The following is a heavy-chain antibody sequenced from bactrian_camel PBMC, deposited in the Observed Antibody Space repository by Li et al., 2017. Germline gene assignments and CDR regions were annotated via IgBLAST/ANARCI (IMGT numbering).Heavy chain of an antibody. CDR1: GYTSGSPY. Sequence: HVQLVESGGGSVQAGGSLRLSCAASGYTSGSPYCMAWFRRGFGKERDFVSAIDTDGTTKYADSVEGRFTISKDNAENTVYLQMNSLRPEDTAMYRCVASVGCGNPAGFYYWGQGTQVTVS. V-gene: IGHV3S53*01. CDR3: VASVGCGNPAGFYY. J-gene: IGHJ4*01. CDR2: IDTDGTT. D-gene: IGHD1*01.